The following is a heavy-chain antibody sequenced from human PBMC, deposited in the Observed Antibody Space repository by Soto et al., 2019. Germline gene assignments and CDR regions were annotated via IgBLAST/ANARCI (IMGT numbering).Heavy chain of an antibody. J-gene: IGHJ6*02. Sequence: SVQVSCKASGSTFSSYAISWVRQAPGQGLEWMGGIIPIFGTANYAQKFQGRVTITADESTSTAYMELSSLRSEDTAVYYCARAYDRWMGDDTGSYYVMDGWGQGITVAV. V-gene: IGHV1-69*01. CDR3: ARAYDRWMGDDTGSYYVMDG. D-gene: IGHD3-3*01. CDR1: GSTFSSYA. CDR2: IIPIFGTA.